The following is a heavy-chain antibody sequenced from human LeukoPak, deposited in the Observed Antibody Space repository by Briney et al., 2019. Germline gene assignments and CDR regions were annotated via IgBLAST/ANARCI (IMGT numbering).Heavy chain of an antibody. V-gene: IGHV4-4*02. CDR3: ARDPDYGGNSDWFDP. J-gene: IGHJ5*02. Sequence: GSLRLSCAASGFTFSNAWMSWVRQAPGKGLEWIGEIYHSGSTNYNPSLKSRVTISVDKSKNQFSLKLSSVTAADTAVYYCARDPDYGGNSDWFDPWGQGTLVTVSS. CDR1: GFTFSNAW. CDR2: IYHSGST. D-gene: IGHD4-23*01.